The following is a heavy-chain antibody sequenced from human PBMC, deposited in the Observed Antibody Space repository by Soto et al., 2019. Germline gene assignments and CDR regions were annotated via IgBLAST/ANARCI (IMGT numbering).Heavy chain of an antibody. CDR2: ISGSGGST. J-gene: IGHJ6*03. D-gene: IGHD3-10*01. CDR3: AKDDIDYGSGSYYIFYMDV. Sequence: GGSLRLSCVASGFIFSSYAMSWVRQAPGKGLEWVSAISGSGGSTYYADSVKGRFTISRDNSKNTLYLQMNSLRAEDTAVYYCAKDDIDYGSGSYYIFYMDVWGKGTTVTVSS. CDR1: GFIFSSYA. V-gene: IGHV3-23*01.